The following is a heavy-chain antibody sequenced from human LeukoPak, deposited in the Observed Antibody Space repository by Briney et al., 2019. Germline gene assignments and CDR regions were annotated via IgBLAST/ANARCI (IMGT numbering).Heavy chain of an antibody. CDR1: GFTFISYA. J-gene: IGHJ4*02. Sequence: PGGSLRLSCAASGFTFISYAMSWVRQAPGKGLEWVSSISGSGGSIYYADSVKGRFTVSRDNSKNTLYLQMNTLRAEDTAVYYCARDRSGSRDWGLGTLVTVSS. D-gene: IGHD1-14*01. CDR3: ARDRSGSRD. CDR2: ISGSGGSI. V-gene: IGHV3-23*01.